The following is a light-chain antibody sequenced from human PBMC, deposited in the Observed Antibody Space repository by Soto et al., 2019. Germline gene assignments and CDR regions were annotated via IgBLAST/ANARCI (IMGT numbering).Light chain of an antibody. CDR1: QSISSY. Sequence: DIQMTQSPSSLSASVGDRVTITCRASQSISSYLNWYQQKPGKAPNLLINKASSLQSEAPSRFSGSGSGTEFTLTITSLQPDDFGVYYCQQYKSSSTFGQGTKVDIK. CDR3: QQYKSSST. V-gene: IGKV1-5*03. CDR2: KAS. J-gene: IGKJ1*01.